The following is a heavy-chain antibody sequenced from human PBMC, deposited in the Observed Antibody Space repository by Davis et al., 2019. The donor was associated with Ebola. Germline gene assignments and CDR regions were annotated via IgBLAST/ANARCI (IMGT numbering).Heavy chain of an antibody. J-gene: IGHJ4*02. D-gene: IGHD4-11*01. V-gene: IGHV3-30*02. Sequence: GESLKISCAASGFTFSSYGMHWVRQAPGKGLEWVAFIRYDGNNKYHADSVKGRFTISRDNSKNTLYLQMNSLRPEDTAVYYCARDSDDYSFDYWGQGTLVTVSS. CDR3: ARDSDDYSFDY. CDR1: GFTFSSYG. CDR2: IRYDGNNK.